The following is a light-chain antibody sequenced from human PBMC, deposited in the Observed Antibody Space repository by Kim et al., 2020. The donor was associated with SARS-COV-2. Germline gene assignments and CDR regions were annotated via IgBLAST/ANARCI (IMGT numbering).Light chain of an antibody. CDR2: EVS. V-gene: IGLV2-8*01. Sequence: GHSVTISCTGTSSDVGAYNYVSWFRQYPGKAPNLIIYEVSKRPSGVPDRFSGSKSGNTASLTVSGLQAEDEADYHCSSYGGSHNFVFGGGTQLTVL. J-gene: IGLJ2*01. CDR1: SSDVGAYNY. CDR3: SSYGGSHNFV.